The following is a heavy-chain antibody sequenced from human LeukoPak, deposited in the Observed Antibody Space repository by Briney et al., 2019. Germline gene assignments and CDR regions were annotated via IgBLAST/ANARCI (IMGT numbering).Heavy chain of an antibody. J-gene: IGHJ4*02. D-gene: IGHD6-19*01. CDR3: VRDGTGHSSGWHV. CDR1: GGSISTFY. Sequence: SETLSLTCTVSGGSISTFYWGWIRQPAGKGLEWIGRMHTRGSTDYNPSLKSRVSMSVDTSQNQFFLRLRSVTAADTAVYYCVRDGTGHSSGWHVWGQGTLVTVSP. V-gene: IGHV4-4*07. CDR2: MHTRGST.